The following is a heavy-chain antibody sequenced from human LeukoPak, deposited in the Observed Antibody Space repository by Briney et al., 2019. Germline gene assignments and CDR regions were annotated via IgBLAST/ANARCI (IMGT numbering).Heavy chain of an antibody. V-gene: IGHV4-59*08. CDR2: IYYSGST. Sequence: SETLSLTCTVSGDSITSYYWSWIRQPPGKGLEWIGYIYYSGSTNYNPSLKSRVTISVDTSKNQFSLKLSSVTAADTAVYYCASSYSSGWTGPFDYWGQGTLVTVSS. CDR1: GDSITSYY. J-gene: IGHJ4*02. CDR3: ASSYSSGWTGPFDY. D-gene: IGHD6-19*01.